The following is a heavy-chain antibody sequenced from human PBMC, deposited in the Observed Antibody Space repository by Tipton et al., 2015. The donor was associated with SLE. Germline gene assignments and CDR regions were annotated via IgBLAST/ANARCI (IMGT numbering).Heavy chain of an antibody. V-gene: IGHV4-34*01. J-gene: IGHJ1*01. CDR1: GGSFSGYY. CDR2: INHSGST. D-gene: IGHD6-13*01. Sequence: TLSLTCAVYGGSFSGYYWSWIRQPPGKGLEWIGEINHSGSTNYNPSLKSRVTISVDTSKNQFSLNLTSVTAADTAVYYCARRQQQLNFQHWGQGTLVTVSS. CDR3: ARRQQQLNFQH.